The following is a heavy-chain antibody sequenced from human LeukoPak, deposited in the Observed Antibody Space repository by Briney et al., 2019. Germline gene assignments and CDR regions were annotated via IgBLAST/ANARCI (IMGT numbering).Heavy chain of an antibody. CDR1: GYIFTDYA. CDR3: ARARWTSTVTTYYLDY. Sequence: GASVKVSCKASGYIFTDYAIQWVRQAPGQGLEWMGWINAGNGKTKYSQKFQGRVTITRDTCASTAYMELSGLRSEDTAVYYCARARWTSTVTTYYLDYWGQGTLVTVSS. CDR2: INAGNGKT. D-gene: IGHD4-17*01. J-gene: IGHJ4*02. V-gene: IGHV1-3*01.